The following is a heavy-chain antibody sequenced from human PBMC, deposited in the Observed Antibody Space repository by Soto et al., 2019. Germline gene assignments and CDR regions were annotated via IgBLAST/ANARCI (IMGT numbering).Heavy chain of an antibody. D-gene: IGHD4-4*01. J-gene: IGHJ4*02. CDR1: GGSISSGGYY. CDR3: ARSAPPTVTTSFDY. Sequence: SETLSLTCTVSGGSISSGGYYWSWIRQHPGKGLEWIGYIYYSGSTYYNPSLKSRVTISVDTSKNQFSLKLSSVTAADTAVYYCARSAPPTVTTSFDYWGQGTLVTVSS. CDR2: IYYSGST. V-gene: IGHV4-31*03.